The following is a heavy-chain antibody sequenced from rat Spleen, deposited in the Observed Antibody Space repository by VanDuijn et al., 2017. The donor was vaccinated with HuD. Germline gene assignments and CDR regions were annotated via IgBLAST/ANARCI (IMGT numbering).Heavy chain of an antibody. J-gene: IGHJ2*01. V-gene: IGHV5-17*01. Sequence: EVQLVESGGGLVQPGRSLKISCAASGFTFSDYAMAWVRQAPTTGLEWVATISYGDSSGHSGTYYRDSVKGRFTISRDNAKSTLYLQMNSLRSEDTATYYCASRGLGYWGQGVMVTVSS. D-gene: IGHD5-1*01. CDR1: GFTFSDYA. CDR3: ASRGLGY. CDR2: ISYGDSSGHSGT.